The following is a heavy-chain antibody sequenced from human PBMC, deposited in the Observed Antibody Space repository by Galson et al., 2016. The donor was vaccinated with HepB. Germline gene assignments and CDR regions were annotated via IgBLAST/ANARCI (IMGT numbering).Heavy chain of an antibody. CDR2: ISSGSHYI. V-gene: IGHV3-21*01. D-gene: IGHD4-23*01. J-gene: IGHJ1*01. Sequence: SLRLSCAASGFTFKDYSLNWVRQTPGKGLEWVSSISSGSHYIHYADSVKGRFTLSRDDAKNSLHLQMHSLRAEDTAVYYCAGDMTSVEMGSFQHWGQGTLVTVSS. CDR1: GFTFKDYS. CDR3: AGDMTSVEMGSFQH.